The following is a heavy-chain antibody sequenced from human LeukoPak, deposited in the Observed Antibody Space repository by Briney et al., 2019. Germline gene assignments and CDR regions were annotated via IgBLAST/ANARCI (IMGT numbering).Heavy chain of an antibody. J-gene: IGHJ4*02. D-gene: IGHD3-10*01. V-gene: IGHV3-23*01. CDR3: AKHVGSGSGWDYFDY. CDR2: ISDDSSFT. CDR1: GFTFSRYA. Sequence: GGSLRLSCAASGFTFSRYAMSCVRQAPGKGLEWVSVISDDSSFTYYADSVKGRFTISRDNSKNTLYLQMNSLRAEDTALYYCAKHVGSGSGWDYFDYWGQGTLVTVSS.